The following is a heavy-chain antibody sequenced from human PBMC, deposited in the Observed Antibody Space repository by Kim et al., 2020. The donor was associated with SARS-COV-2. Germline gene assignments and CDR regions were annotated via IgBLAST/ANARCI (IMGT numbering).Heavy chain of an antibody. D-gene: IGHD3-3*02. CDR3: ASRIL. CDR1: EFTFSNDW. J-gene: IGHJ4*02. V-gene: IGHV3-7*01. CDR2: IKPDGSEK. Sequence: GGSLRLSCAVSEFTFSNDWTYWVRQAPGKGLEWVANIKPDGSEKYYVDSVKGRFSISRDNPKQLVYLQMNSLRVEDTAVYYCASRILGGQGTLVTVSS.